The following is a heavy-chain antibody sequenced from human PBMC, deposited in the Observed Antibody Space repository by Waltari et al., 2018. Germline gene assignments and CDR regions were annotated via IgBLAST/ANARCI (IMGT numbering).Heavy chain of an antibody. D-gene: IGHD3-9*01. V-gene: IGHV4-59*11. CDR2: IYYSGST. Sequence: QVQLQESGPGLVKPSETLSLTCTVSGGSISSHYWSWIRQPPGKGLAWIGYIYYSGSTNYNPSLKSRVTISVDTSKNQFSLKLSSVTAADTAVYYCARGDGGPHYDILTGYYGWFDPWGQGTLVTVSS. CDR3: ARGDGGPHYDILTGYYGWFDP. J-gene: IGHJ5*02. CDR1: GGSISSHY.